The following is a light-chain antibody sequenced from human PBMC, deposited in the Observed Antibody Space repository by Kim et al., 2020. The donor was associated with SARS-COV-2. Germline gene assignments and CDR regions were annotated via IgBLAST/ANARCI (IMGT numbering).Light chain of an antibody. V-gene: IGLV3-1*01. CDR2: QDS. CDR1: KLGDKY. Sequence: SYELTQPPSVSVSPGQTASITCSGDKLGDKYACWYQQKPGHSPVLVIYQDSKRPSGIPERFSGSNSGNTATLTISGTQAMDEADYYCQAWDSSTKVFGTGTKVTVL. CDR3: QAWDSSTKV. J-gene: IGLJ1*01.